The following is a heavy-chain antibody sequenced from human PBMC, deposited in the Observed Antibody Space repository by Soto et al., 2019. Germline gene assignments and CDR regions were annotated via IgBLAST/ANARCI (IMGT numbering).Heavy chain of an antibody. V-gene: IGHV3-23*01. CDR3: VNWNDEDVD. J-gene: IGHJ4*01. CDR2: ISGSAIST. CDR1: GFTFSIYA. Sequence: EVQLLESGGGLVQPGGSLRLSCAASGFTFSIYAMSWVRQAPGKGLEWVSSISGSAISTEYADSVRGRFTISRDNSKNTVFLQMQSLRADDSATYYCVNWNDEDVDWGQGTLVAVSS. D-gene: IGHD1-1*01.